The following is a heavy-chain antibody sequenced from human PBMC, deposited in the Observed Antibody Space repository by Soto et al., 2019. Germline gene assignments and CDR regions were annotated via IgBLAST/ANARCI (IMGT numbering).Heavy chain of an antibody. CDR1: GYSFTSYW. D-gene: IGHD3-3*01. CDR2: IYPGDSDT. V-gene: IGHV5-51*01. J-gene: IGHJ6*02. CDR3: ATHLRRFLEWTTRYYYYGMDV. Sequence: GESLKISCKGSGYSFTSYWIGWVRQMPGKGLEWMGIIYPGDSDTRYSPSFQGQVTISADKSISTAYLQWSSLKASDTAMYYCATHLRRFLEWTTRYYYYGMDVWAQGTTVTVSS.